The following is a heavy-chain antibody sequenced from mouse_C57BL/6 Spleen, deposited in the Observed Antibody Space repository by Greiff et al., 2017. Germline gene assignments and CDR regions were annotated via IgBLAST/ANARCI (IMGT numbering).Heavy chain of an antibody. D-gene: IGHD4-1*01. CDR3: VRLTGGYAMDD. CDR2: IRSKSNNYAT. V-gene: IGHV10-1*01. J-gene: IGHJ4*01. CDR1: GFSFNTYA. Sequence: EVKLLESGGGLVQPKGSLKLSCAASGFSFNTYAMNWVRQAPGKGLEWVARIRSKSNNYATYYADSVKDRFTISRDDSESMLYLQMNNLKTEDTAMYYCVRLTGGYAMDDWGQGTSVTVSS.